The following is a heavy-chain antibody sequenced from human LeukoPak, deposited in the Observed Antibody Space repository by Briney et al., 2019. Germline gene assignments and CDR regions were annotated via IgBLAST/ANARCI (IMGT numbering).Heavy chain of an antibody. V-gene: IGHV3-23*01. CDR3: AKGYAQDDLWFGGDWFDP. D-gene: IGHD3-10*01. J-gene: IGHJ5*02. Sequence: QSGGSLRLSCAASGFTFSSYAMSWVRQAPGKGLEWVSAISGSGGSTYYADSVKGRFTISRDNSKNTLYLQMNSLRAEDTAVYYCAKGYAQDDLWFGGDWFDPWGQGTLVTVSS. CDR2: ISGSGGST. CDR1: GFTFSSYA.